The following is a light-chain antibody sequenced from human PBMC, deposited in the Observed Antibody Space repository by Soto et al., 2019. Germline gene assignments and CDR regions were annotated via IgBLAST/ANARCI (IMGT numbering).Light chain of an antibody. CDR1: GSDIGTYNY. J-gene: IGLJ1*01. Sequence: QSALTQPASVSGSPGQSITISCIGSGSDIGTYNYVSWYQPHPGKAPNLLLSAVSNRPSVVSSRFSGSKSGIKASLTISGLQAEVEADDSWRSLTFSPFGVFGTETKLTVL. CDR2: AVS. V-gene: IGLV2-14*03. CDR3: RSLTFSPFGV.